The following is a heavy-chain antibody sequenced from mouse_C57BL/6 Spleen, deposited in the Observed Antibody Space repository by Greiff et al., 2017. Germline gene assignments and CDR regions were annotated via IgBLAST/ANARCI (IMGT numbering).Heavy chain of an antibody. V-gene: IGHV5-17*01. Sequence: VQLKESGGGLVKPGGSLKLSCAASGFTFSDYGMHWVRQAPEKGLEWVAYISSGSSTIYYADTVKGRFTISRDNAKNTLFMQMTSLRSEDTAMYYCARRGVYGNYGYFDVWGTGATVTVSS. CDR3: ARRGVYGNYGYFDV. CDR1: GFTFSDYG. D-gene: IGHD2-1*01. CDR2: ISSGSSTI. J-gene: IGHJ1*03.